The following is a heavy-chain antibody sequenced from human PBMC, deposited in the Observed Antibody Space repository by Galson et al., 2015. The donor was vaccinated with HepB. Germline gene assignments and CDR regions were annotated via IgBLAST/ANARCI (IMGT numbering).Heavy chain of an antibody. CDR2: INPDGSVG. Sequence: SLRLSCAASGFMFSNCWMGWVRQAPGKGLEWVANINPDGSVGLYVDSVRGRGIISRDNAKNSLFLQINSLKVEDTAVYYCVRNGAFADYWGQGSLLTVSS. V-gene: IGHV3-7*01. CDR1: GFMFSNCW. CDR3: VRNGAFADY. D-gene: IGHD2-8*01. J-gene: IGHJ4*02.